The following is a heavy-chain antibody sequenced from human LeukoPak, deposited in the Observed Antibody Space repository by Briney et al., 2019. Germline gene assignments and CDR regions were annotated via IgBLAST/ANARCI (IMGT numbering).Heavy chain of an antibody. V-gene: IGHV3-30*02. Sequence: PGGSLRLSCVASGFTFSAYGMHWVRQAPGKGLECVAFIRYDGTNKYCADSVKGRFTISRDNSKNTLYLQMNSLTAEDTAVYYCAKDLGYYYGSGSSLDYWGQGTLVTVSS. D-gene: IGHD3-10*01. CDR2: IRYDGTNK. CDR1: GFTFSAYG. J-gene: IGHJ4*02. CDR3: AKDLGYYYGSGSSLDY.